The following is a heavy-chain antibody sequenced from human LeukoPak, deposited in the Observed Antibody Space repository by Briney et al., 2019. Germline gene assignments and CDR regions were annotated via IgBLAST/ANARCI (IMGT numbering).Heavy chain of an antibody. CDR1: GFTFSNAS. Sequence: PGGSLRLSCAASGFTFSNASMSWVRQAPGKGLEWVGRIKSKSDGGTSDYAAPGQGRFPISRDDSKSTLYLQMNSLKTGDTAVYYCTKNLSYYDSSGYSDYWGQGTLVTVSS. CDR3: TKNLSYYDSSGYSDY. J-gene: IGHJ4*02. V-gene: IGHV3-15*01. D-gene: IGHD3-22*01. CDR2: IKSKSDGGTS.